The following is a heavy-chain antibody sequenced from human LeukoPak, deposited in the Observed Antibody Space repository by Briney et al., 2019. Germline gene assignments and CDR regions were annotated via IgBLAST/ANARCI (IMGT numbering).Heavy chain of an antibody. D-gene: IGHD6-19*01. CDR2: MNPNSGNT. J-gene: IGHJ3*02. CDR3: ARGGWYHDAFDI. Sequence: ASVNVSCKASGYTFTSYDINWVRQATGQGLECMGWMNPNSGNTGYAQKFQGRVTITRNTSISTAYMELSSLRSEDTAVYYCARGGWYHDAFDIWGQGTMVTVSS. V-gene: IGHV1-8*03. CDR1: GYTFTSYD.